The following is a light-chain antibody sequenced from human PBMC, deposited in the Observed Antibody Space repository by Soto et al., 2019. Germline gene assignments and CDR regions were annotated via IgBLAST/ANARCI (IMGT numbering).Light chain of an antibody. V-gene: IGKV1-39*01. Sequence: DIQMTQSPSSLSASVGDRVTITCRASQSIRSYLNWYQQKPGKAPKLLIYAASSLQSGVPSRFSGSGSGTDFTLTISILQPEDFATYYCQQSYSTPITFGPGTRLEIK. CDR2: AAS. CDR1: QSIRSY. J-gene: IGKJ5*01. CDR3: QQSYSTPIT.